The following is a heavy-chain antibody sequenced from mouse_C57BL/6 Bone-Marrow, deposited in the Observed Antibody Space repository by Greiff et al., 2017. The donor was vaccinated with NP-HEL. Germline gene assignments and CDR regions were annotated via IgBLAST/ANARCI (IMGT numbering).Heavy chain of an antibody. CDR2: INPNYGTT. Sequence: EVQLQQSGPELVKPGASVKISCKASGYSFTDYHMNWVKQSNGKSLEWIGVINPNYGTTSYNQKFKGRAPLTVATSSSTAYRQLNSLTSEDSAVYSGARTHAYGRSYWYFDVWGTGTTVTVSS. V-gene: IGHV1-39*01. CDR1: GYSFTDYH. J-gene: IGHJ1*03. D-gene: IGHD1-1*01. CDR3: ARTHAYGRSYWYFDV.